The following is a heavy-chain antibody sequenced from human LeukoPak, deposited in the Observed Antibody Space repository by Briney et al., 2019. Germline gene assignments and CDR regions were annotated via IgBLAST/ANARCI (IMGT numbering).Heavy chain of an antibody. J-gene: IGHJ4*02. CDR1: GFTFSSYW. CDR2: ISSSGSTI. CDR3: ARDRGDYGEHTYYFDY. V-gene: IGHV3-11*04. D-gene: IGHD3-16*01. Sequence: GGSLRLSCAASGFTFSSYWMSWIRQAPGKGLEWVSYISSSGSTIYYADSVKGRFTISRDNAKNSLYLQMNSLRAEDTAVYYCARDRGDYGEHTYYFDYWGQGTLVTVSS.